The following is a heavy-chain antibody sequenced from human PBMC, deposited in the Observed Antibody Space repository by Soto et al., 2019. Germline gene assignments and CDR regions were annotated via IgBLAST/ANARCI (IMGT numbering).Heavy chain of an antibody. V-gene: IGHV4-59*01. D-gene: IGHD3-10*01. J-gene: IGHJ6*02. CDR1: GGSISSYY. CDR2: IYYSGST. CDR3: ARGDPLLWFGEKVYYGMDV. Sequence: QVQLQESGLGLVKPSETLSLTCTVSGGSISSYYWSWIRQPPGKGLEWIGYIYYSGSTNYNPSLKSRLTISVDTSKNQFSLKLSSVTAADTAVYYCARGDPLLWFGEKVYYGMDVWGQGTTVTVSS.